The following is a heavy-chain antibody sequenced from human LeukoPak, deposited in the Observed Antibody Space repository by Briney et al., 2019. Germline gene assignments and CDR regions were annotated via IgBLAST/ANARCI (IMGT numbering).Heavy chain of an antibody. D-gene: IGHD3-22*01. CDR3: ARRHSSGYVARLYAFDI. V-gene: IGHV5-51*01. Sequence: GESLKISCKGSGYSFTSYWIGWVRQMPGKGLEWMGIIYRGDSDTRYSPSFQGQVTISADKSISTAYLQWSSLKASDTAMYYCARRHSSGYVARLYAFDIWGQGTMVTVSS. J-gene: IGHJ3*02. CDR2: IYRGDSDT. CDR1: GYSFTSYW.